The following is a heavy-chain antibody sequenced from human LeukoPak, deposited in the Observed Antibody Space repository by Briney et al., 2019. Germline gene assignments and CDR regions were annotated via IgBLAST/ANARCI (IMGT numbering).Heavy chain of an antibody. V-gene: IGHV4-39*01. CDR2: IYYSGST. Sequence: SETLSLTCTVSGGSISSSSYYWGWIRQPPGKGLERIGSIYYSGSTYYNPSLKSRVTISVDTSKNQFSLKLSSVTAADTAVYYCARRWGRAPLPYWFDPWGQGTLVTVSS. D-gene: IGHD3-16*01. CDR3: ARRWGRAPLPYWFDP. CDR1: GGSISSSSYY. J-gene: IGHJ5*02.